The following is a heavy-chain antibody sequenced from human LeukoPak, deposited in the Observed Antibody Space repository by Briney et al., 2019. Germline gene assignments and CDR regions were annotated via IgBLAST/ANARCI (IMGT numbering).Heavy chain of an antibody. CDR2: LSYDGSNE. CDR1: RFTFSNYP. D-gene: IGHD1-26*01. J-gene: IGHJ4*02. CDR3: ARGRGSYSADY. V-gene: IGHV3-30-3*01. Sequence: GGSLRLSCAASRFTFSNYPMHWVRQAPGKGLEWVVLLSYDGSNECYADSVKGRFTISRDNSKNTLYLQMNSLRAEDTAMYYCARGRGSYSADYWGQGTLVTVSS.